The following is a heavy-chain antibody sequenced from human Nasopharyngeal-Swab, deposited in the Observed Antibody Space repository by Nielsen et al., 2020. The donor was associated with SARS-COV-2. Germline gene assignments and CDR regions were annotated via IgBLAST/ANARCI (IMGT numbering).Heavy chain of an antibody. J-gene: IGHJ6*02. CDR1: GFTFSSYA. CDR3: AKAPYLRGLDV. Sequence: GESLKISCAASGFTFSSYAMSWVRQAPGKGLEWVSIISGNDNTTYYADSVKDRFTISRDSSKNTLYLQTNSLRVEDTAVYYCAKAPYLRGLDVWGQGTTVTVSS. CDR2: ISGNDNTT. V-gene: IGHV3-23*01. D-gene: IGHD2-21*01.